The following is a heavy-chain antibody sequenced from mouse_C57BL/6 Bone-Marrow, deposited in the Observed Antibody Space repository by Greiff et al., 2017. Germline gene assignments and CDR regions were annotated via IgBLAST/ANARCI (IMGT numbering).Heavy chain of an antibody. Sequence: VQLQQSGAELASPGASVTLSCKASGYTFTDHIMNWVKKRPGQGLEWIGRIYPVSGETNYNQKFMGKATLTVDKSSSTAYMELRSLTSEDTAVYYCARGGDDYDGGYFDVWGTGTTVTVSS. CDR2: IYPVSGET. D-gene: IGHD2-4*01. V-gene: IGHV1-11*01. CDR3: ARGGDDYDGGYFDV. CDR1: GYTFTDHI. J-gene: IGHJ1*03.